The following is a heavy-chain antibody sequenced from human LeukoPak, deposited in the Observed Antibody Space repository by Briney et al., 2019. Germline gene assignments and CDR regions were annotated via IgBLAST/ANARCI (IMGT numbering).Heavy chain of an antibody. J-gene: IGHJ4*02. Sequence: GGSLRLSCAASGFTFSSYVMHWVRQAPGKGLEWVAVISYDGSNKYYADSVKGRFTISRDNSKNTLYLQMNSLRAEDTAVYYCAKDLTQLGIVDYWGQGTLVTVSS. D-gene: IGHD7-27*01. CDR2: ISYDGSNK. CDR1: GFTFSSYV. CDR3: AKDLTQLGIVDY. V-gene: IGHV3-30*18.